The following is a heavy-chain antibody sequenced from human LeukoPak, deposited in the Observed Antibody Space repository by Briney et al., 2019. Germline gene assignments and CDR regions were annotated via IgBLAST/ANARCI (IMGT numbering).Heavy chain of an antibody. J-gene: IGHJ4*02. V-gene: IGHV3-11*01. Sequence: GGSLRXSXXASGXXFSDYYMSWIRQAPGKGLEWVSYISSSGSTIYYADSVKGRFTISRDNAKNSLYLQMNSLRAEDTAVYYCARGPPYYDILTGYPDYWGQGTLVTVSS. D-gene: IGHD3-9*01. CDR3: ARGPPYYDILTGYPDY. CDR1: GXXFSDYY. CDR2: ISSSGSTI.